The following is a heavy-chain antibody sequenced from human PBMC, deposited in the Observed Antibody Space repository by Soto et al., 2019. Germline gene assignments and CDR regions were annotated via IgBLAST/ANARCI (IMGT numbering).Heavy chain of an antibody. V-gene: IGHV3-9*01. CDR2: ISWNSGSI. CDR3: AKEIWEKTTSYDYMDV. Sequence: VQLVESGGGLVQPGRSLRLSCAASGFTFDDYAMHWVRQAPGKGLEWVSGISWNSGSIGYADSVKGRFTITRDNAKNYLSLQLNSLLSEDTALYYCAKEIWEKTTSYDYMDVWGRGSTVTVSS. J-gene: IGHJ6*03. CDR1: GFTFDDYA. D-gene: IGHD4-4*01.